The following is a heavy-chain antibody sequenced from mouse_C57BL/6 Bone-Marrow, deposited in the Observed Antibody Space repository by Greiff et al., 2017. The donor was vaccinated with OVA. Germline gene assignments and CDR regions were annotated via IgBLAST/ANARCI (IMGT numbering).Heavy chain of an antibody. V-gene: IGHV14-3*01. CDR3: ARGTTVVFDY. J-gene: IGHJ2*01. Sequence: LQASVSVLVRPVSSVPFSFPSSCFPFPPSSLPFLPPSPYPFLSLIGRIDPANGNTKYAPKFQGKATITADTSSNTAYLQLSSLTSEDTAIYYCARGTTVVFDYWGQGTTLTVSS. CDR1: CFPFPPSS. CDR2: IDPANGNT. D-gene: IGHD1-1*01.